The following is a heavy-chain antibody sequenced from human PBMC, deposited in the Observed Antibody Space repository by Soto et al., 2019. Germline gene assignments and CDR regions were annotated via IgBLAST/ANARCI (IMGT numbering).Heavy chain of an antibody. D-gene: IGHD3-3*01. CDR1: GGSMSSSSYY. CDR2: IYYSGSS. Sequence: QLQLQESGPGLVKPSETLSLTCTVSGGSMSSSSYYWGWIRQPPGTGLEWVGSIYYSGSSYYNPSLKSRVTISVDTSKNQFSLRLSSVTAADTAVYYCARHDRQGATYYDLWSGYYPLDYWGQGTLVTVSS. CDR3: ARHDRQGATYYDLWSGYYPLDY. J-gene: IGHJ4*02. V-gene: IGHV4-39*01.